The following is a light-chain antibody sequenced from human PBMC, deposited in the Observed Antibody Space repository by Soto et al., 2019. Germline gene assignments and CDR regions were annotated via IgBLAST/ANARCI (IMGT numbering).Light chain of an antibody. V-gene: IGKV3-20*01. CDR1: QSVSSNY. Sequence: IVLTQSPGTLSLSPGERATLSCRASQSVSSNYLAWYQQKPGQAPRLLIYGASSRATGVPDRFSGSGSGTDFTLTISKLEPADFALYYCQQYGSTPPLTFGGGTKVDIK. CDR3: QQYGSTPPLT. J-gene: IGKJ4*01. CDR2: GAS.